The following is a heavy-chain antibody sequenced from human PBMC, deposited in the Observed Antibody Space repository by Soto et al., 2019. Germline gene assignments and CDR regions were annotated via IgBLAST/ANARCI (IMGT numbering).Heavy chain of an antibody. V-gene: IGHV2-5*02. Sequence: SGPTLVNPTQTLTLTCTFSGFSLGTYGVGVGWIRQPPGKALEWLALIYWDDDTRFSPSLNSRLAITKDTSKSQVVLTMTHMDPVDTATYYCAHRPGFSMAFDYWGPGSLVTVSS. CDR3: AHRPGFSMAFDY. J-gene: IGHJ4*02. D-gene: IGHD3-10*01. CDR1: GFSLGTYGVG. CDR2: IYWDDDT.